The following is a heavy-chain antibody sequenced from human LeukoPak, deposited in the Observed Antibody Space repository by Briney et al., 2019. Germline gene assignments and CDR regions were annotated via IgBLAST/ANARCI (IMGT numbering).Heavy chain of an antibody. Sequence: SETLSLTCAVYGGSFSGYYWSWIRQPPGKGLEWIGEINHSGSTNYNPSLKSRVTIPVDTSKNQFSLKLSSVTAADTAVYYCAREGNYVWGSYRPINWFDPWGQGTLVTVSS. CDR2: INHSGST. D-gene: IGHD3-16*02. J-gene: IGHJ5*02. V-gene: IGHV4-34*01. CDR1: GGSFSGYY. CDR3: AREGNYVWGSYRPINWFDP.